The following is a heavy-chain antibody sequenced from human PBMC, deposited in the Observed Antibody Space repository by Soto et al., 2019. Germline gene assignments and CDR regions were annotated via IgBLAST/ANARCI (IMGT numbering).Heavy chain of an antibody. Sequence: ASVKVSCKASGYTFTSYGISWVRQAPGQGLEWMGWISAYNGNTNYAQKLQGRVTMTTDTSTSTAYMELRSLRSDDTAVYYCARDWPVDCSSWYNGYWGQGTLVTVSS. V-gene: IGHV1-18*01. CDR1: GYTFTSYG. J-gene: IGHJ4*02. CDR2: ISAYNGNT. D-gene: IGHD6-13*01. CDR3: ARDWPVDCSSWYNGY.